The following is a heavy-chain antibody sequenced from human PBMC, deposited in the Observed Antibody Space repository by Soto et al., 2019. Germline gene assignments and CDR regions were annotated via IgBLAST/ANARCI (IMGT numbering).Heavy chain of an antibody. Sequence: SETLSLTCAVYGGSFSGYYWSWIRQPPGKGLEWIGEINHSGSTNYNPSLKSRVTISVDTSKNQFSLKLSSVTAADTAVYYCARKRSSGWYFDYWGQGTLVTV. CDR3: ARKRSSGWYFDY. D-gene: IGHD6-19*01. V-gene: IGHV4-34*01. CDR1: GGSFSGYY. CDR2: INHSGST. J-gene: IGHJ4*02.